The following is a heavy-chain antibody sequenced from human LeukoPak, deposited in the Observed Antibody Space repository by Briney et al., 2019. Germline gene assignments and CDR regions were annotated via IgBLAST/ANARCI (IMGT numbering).Heavy chain of an antibody. D-gene: IGHD4-17*01. CDR3: AREKAPITVTTSIRWFDP. Sequence: SETLSLTCAVYGGSFSGYYWSWIRPPPGKGLEWMGEINHSGSTNYNPSLESRVTISVDTSKNQFSLKLSSVTAADTAVYYCAREKAPITVTTSIRWFDPWGQGTLVTVSS. V-gene: IGHV4-34*01. CDR2: INHSGST. J-gene: IGHJ5*02. CDR1: GGSFSGYY.